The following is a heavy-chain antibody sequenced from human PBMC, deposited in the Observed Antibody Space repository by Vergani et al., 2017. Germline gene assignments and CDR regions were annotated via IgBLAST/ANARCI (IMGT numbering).Heavy chain of an antibody. J-gene: IGHJ4*02. CDR1: GFTFSTYW. Sequence: EVQMVESGGGLVQPGGSLRLSCAASGFTFSTYWMTWVRQAPGKGLEWVANLKQDGTEKHSVDSVKGRFTIFRDNTQNSLYLQMNSLRADDTAVYYCTKGSRGYTGYFFDYWGQGTLATVSS. CDR2: LKQDGTEK. V-gene: IGHV3-7*03. CDR3: TKGSRGYTGYFFDY. D-gene: IGHD5-12*01.